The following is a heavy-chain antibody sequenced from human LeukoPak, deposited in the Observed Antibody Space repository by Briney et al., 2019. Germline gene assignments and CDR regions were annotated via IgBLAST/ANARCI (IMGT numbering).Heavy chain of an antibody. D-gene: IGHD6-13*01. CDR1: GFTFSSYE. Sequence: GGSLRLSCAASGFTFSSYEMNWVRQAPGKGLEWVSYISSSGSTKYYADSVKGRFTISRDNAKNSLYLQMNSLRDEDRAIFYCARDHRASAGTRYFDYWGQGTLVTVSS. CDR2: ISSSGSTK. V-gene: IGHV3-48*03. J-gene: IGHJ4*02. CDR3: ARDHRASAGTRYFDY.